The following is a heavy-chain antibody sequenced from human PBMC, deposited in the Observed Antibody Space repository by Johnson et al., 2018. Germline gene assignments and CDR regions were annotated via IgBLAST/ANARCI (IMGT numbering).Heavy chain of an antibody. D-gene: IGHD2-15*01. CDR3: AKEVVAGTSSAVYYGMDV. CDR2: ISGSGDST. Sequence: VQLVQSGGGLVQPGGYLRLSCAASGFTYSTYAMTWVRQAPGKGLEWVSAISGSGDSTYYADSVRGRFTISGDNSYNTLYLQMNSLRAEDTAVYYCAKEVVAGTSSAVYYGMDVWGQGTTVTVS. CDR1: GFTYSTYA. V-gene: IGHV3-23*04. J-gene: IGHJ6*02.